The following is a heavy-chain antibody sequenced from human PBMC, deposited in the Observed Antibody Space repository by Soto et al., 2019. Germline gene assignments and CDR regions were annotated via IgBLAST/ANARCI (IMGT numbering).Heavy chain of an antibody. CDR3: ARTRAVWFDP. CDR1: GGSISSSSYY. Sequence: PSETLSLTCTVSGGSISSSSYYWGWIRQPPGKGLEWIGSIYYSGSTYYNSSLKSRVTISVDTSKNQFSLKLSSVTAADTAVYYCARTRAVWFDPWGQGTLVTVSS. J-gene: IGHJ5*02. CDR2: IYYSGST. D-gene: IGHD6-19*01. V-gene: IGHV4-39*01.